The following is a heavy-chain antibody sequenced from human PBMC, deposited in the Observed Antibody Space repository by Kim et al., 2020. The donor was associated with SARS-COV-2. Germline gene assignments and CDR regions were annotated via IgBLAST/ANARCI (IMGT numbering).Heavy chain of an antibody. J-gene: IGHJ5*01. CDR1: GFTFSNYG. V-gene: IGHV3-7*03. D-gene: IGHD2-15*01. CDR2: IKRGGTAT. CDR3: AKDWGRPWDVVNLDS. Sequence: GGSLRLSCAASGFTFSNYGMTWARQAPGKGLEWVSVIKRGGTATYYVDSAEGRFTISRDNTKNSVYLQMNILRADDTAVYYCAKDWGRPWDVVNLDS.